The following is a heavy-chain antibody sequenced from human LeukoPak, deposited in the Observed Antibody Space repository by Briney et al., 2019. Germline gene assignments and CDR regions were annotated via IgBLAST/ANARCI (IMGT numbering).Heavy chain of an antibody. D-gene: IGHD3-22*01. CDR1: GYTFSGYY. J-gene: IGHJ3*02. CDR3: ARDDTMIVVVMDTLGIDAFDI. V-gene: IGHV1-2*02. Sequence: ASVKVSCKASGYTFSGYYLHWVRQAPGQGLEWMGWINPNSGGTNYAQKFQGRVTMTRDTSISTAYMELSRLGSDDTAVYYCARDDTMIVVVMDTLGIDAFDIWGQGTMVTVSS. CDR2: INPNSGGT.